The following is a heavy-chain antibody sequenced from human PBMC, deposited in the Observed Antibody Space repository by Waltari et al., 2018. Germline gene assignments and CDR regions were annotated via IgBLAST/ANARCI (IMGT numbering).Heavy chain of an antibody. CDR2: ISYDGSNK. CDR1: GFTFSSYA. CDR3: AREGIPALLWFLN. V-gene: IGHV3-30-3*01. Sequence: QVQLVESGGGVVQPGRSLRLSCAASGFTFSSYAMHWVRQAPGKGLEWVAVISYDGSNKYYADSVKGRFTISRDNSKNTLYLQMNSLRAEDTAVYYCAREGIPALLWFLNWGQGTLVTVSS. D-gene: IGHD3-10*01. J-gene: IGHJ4*02.